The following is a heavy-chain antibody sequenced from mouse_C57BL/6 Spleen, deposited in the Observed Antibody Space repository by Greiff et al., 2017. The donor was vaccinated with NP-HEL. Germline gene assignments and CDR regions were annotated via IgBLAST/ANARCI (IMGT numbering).Heavy chain of an antibody. CDR1: GFTFSDYG. CDR3: ARNGYYGSSSALDY. J-gene: IGHJ2*01. Sequence: EVKVVESGGGLVKPGGSLKLSCAASGFTFSDYGMHWVRQAPEKGLEWVAYISSGSSTIYYADTVKGRFTISSDNAKNTLFLQMTSLRSEDTSMYYCARNGYYGSSSALDYWGQGTTLTVSS. D-gene: IGHD1-1*01. CDR2: ISSGSSTI. V-gene: IGHV5-17*01.